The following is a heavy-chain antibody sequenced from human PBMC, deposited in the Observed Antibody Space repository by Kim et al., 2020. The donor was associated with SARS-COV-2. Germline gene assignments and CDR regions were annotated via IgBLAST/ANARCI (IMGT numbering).Heavy chain of an antibody. CDR2: ISWNSGSI. Sequence: GGSLRLSCAASGFTFDDYAMHWVRQAPGKGLEWVSGISWNSGSIGYADSVKGRFTISRDNAKNSLYLQMNSLRAEDTALYYCAKDLTVGFGMDVGPRDHGHRLL. V-gene: IGHV3-9*01. J-gene: IGHJ6*02. D-gene: IGHD1-26*01. CDR3: AKDLTVGFGMDV. CDR1: GFTFDDYA.